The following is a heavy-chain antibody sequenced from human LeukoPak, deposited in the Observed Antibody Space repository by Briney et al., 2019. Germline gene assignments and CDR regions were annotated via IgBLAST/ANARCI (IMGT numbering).Heavy chain of an antibody. V-gene: IGHV1-2*02. CDR1: GYXFTGYY. CDR2: INPNSGGT. J-gene: IGHJ4*02. D-gene: IGHD3-22*01. CDR3: ARDHYYDSSGYFDY. Sequence: ASVNFSCKASGYXFTGYYMHWVRQAPGQGLEWRGWINPNSGGTNYAQKFQGRVTMTRDTSISAAYMELSRLRSDDTAVYYCARDHYYDSSGYFDYWGQGTLVTVSS.